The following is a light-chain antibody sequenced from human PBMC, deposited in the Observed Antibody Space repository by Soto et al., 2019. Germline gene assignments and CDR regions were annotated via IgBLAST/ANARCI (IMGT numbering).Light chain of an antibody. J-gene: IGKJ1*01. CDR3: LQHNSYPRT. V-gene: IGKV1-12*01. CDR1: QAIDSW. CDR2: TGS. Sequence: DIQMTPSPSSVSASVGDRVTITCRASQAIDSWLAWYQQKPGEAPKLLIFTGSLLHSGVPPRFSGSGSGTDFTLTISSLQPEDFATYYCLQHNSYPRTFGQGTKADIK.